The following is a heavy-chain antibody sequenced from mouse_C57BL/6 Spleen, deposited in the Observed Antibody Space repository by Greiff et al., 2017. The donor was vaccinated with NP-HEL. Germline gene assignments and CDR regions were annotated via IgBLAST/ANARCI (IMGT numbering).Heavy chain of an antibody. Sequence: EVMLVESGGGLVKPGGSLKLSCAASGFTFSSYAMSWVRQTPEKRLEWVATISDGGSYTYYPDNVKGRFTISRDNAKNNLYLQMSHLKSEDTAMYYCAKGDTVRGLWFAYWGQGTLVTVSA. CDR1: GFTFSSYA. CDR3: AKGDTVRGLWFAY. D-gene: IGHD1-1*01. CDR2: ISDGGSYT. J-gene: IGHJ3*01. V-gene: IGHV5-4*03.